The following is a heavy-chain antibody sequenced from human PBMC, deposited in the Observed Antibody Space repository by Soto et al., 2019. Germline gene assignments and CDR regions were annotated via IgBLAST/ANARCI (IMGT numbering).Heavy chain of an antibody. J-gene: IGHJ6*02. V-gene: IGHV4-59*01. CDR2: IYYSGST. D-gene: IGHD3-10*02. Sequence: SETLSLTCSVSGGSISSYYCSWIRQPPGKGLEWIGYIYYSGSTNYNPSLKSRVTISVDTSKNQFSLKLSSVTAADTAVYYCARGEAARRVRGYGMEVWGPGNPVTVYS. CDR3: ARGEAARRVRGYGMEV. CDR1: GGSISSYY.